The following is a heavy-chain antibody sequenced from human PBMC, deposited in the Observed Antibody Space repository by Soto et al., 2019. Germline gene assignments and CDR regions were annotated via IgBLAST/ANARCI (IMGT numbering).Heavy chain of an antibody. J-gene: IGHJ3*01. D-gene: IGHD2-21*02. CDR2: ISDPGTST. Sequence: ETLRLSCAASGFTFGNYAMNWVRQAPGKGLEWISSISDPGTSTYYANSVKGRFSMSRDNSKNTLFLQMNRLRADDTAVYFCAKSLVTPSDAFDLWGRGTLVTVSS. CDR3: AKSLVTPSDAFDL. CDR1: GFTFGNYA. V-gene: IGHV3-23*01.